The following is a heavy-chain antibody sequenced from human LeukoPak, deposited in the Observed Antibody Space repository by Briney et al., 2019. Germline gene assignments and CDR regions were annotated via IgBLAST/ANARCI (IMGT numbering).Heavy chain of an antibody. CDR1: GFTFSSYE. V-gene: IGHV3-48*03. J-gene: IGHJ4*02. D-gene: IGHD1-1*01. CDR2: ISSSGSTI. Sequence: GGALRLSCAASGFTFSSYEMNWVRQAPGKGLEWVSYISSSGSTIYYADSVKGRFTISRDNAKNSLYLQMNSLRAEDTAVYYCARVTTTLAFDYWGQGTLVTVSS. CDR3: ARVTTTLAFDY.